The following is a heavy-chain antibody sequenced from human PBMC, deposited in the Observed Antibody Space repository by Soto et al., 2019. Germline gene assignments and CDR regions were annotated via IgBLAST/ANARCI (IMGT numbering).Heavy chain of an antibody. D-gene: IGHD6-13*01. CDR2: ISGSGDTT. V-gene: IGHV3-23*01. Sequence: LRLSCAASGPSFSSYPMTCVLQAPVECLEWVSAISGSGDTTLYAASVRGRLIISRDNSKNKVYLDMSSLRAEDTALYYCAGPVGGYQVLFGTWYGTRSDYWGQGTLVTVSS. J-gene: IGHJ4*02. CDR1: GPSFSSYP. CDR3: AGPVGGYQVLFGTWYGTRSDY.